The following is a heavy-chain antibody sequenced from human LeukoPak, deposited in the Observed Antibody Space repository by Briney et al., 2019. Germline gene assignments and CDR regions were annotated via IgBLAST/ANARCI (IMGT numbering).Heavy chain of an antibody. CDR3: ARDRPHYYDSSGGAFDI. V-gene: IGHV4-4*07. D-gene: IGHD3-22*01. Sequence: PSETLSLTCTVSGGSISSYYWSWIRQPAGKGLEWIGRIYTSGSTNYNPSLKSRVTMSVDTSKNQFSLKLSSVTAADAAVYYCARDRPHYYDSSGGAFDIWGQGTMVTVSS. J-gene: IGHJ3*02. CDR1: GGSISSYY. CDR2: IYTSGST.